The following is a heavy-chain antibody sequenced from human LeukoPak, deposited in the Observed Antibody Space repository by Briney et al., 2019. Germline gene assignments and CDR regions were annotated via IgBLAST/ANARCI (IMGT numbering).Heavy chain of an antibody. CDR1: GFTVSSNY. V-gene: IGHV3-66*01. Sequence: GGSLRLSCAASGFTVSSNYMSWVRQAPWKGLEWVSVIYSGGSTYYADSVKGRFTISRDNSKNTLYLQMNSLRAEDTAVYYCARDRDSYGYSYYYGMDVWGQGTTVTVSS. CDR2: IYSGGST. D-gene: IGHD5-18*01. J-gene: IGHJ6*02. CDR3: ARDRDSYGYSYYYGMDV.